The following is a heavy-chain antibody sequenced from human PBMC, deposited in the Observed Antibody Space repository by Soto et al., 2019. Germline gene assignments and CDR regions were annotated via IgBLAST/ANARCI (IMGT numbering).Heavy chain of an antibody. Sequence: QVQLVQSGAEVKKPGASVKVSCKASGYTFTGYYMHWVRQAPGQGLEWMGWINPNSGGTNYAQKLQGRVTMARDTSISTAYMELSRLRSDDTAVYYCARENYYDSSGYYDYWCQGTLVTVSS. D-gene: IGHD3-22*01. CDR1: GYTFTGYY. J-gene: IGHJ4*02. CDR2: INPNSGGT. CDR3: ARENYYDSSGYYDY. V-gene: IGHV1-2*02.